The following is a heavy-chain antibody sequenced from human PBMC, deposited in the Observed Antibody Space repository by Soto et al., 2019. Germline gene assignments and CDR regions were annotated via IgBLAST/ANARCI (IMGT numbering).Heavy chain of an antibody. D-gene: IGHD2-21*01. Sequence: PGGALRLSCAASGFTFGTYGMHWVRQAPGKGLEWVAGIWYDGSVKTYAESMKGRFSISGDNSQNTVYLQMKTLRAADTAVYYCARADCGGQCPCDYWGQGTLVTVSS. CDR1: GFTFGTYG. J-gene: IGHJ4*02. V-gene: IGHV3-33*01. CDR3: ARADCGGQCPCDY. CDR2: IWYDGSVK.